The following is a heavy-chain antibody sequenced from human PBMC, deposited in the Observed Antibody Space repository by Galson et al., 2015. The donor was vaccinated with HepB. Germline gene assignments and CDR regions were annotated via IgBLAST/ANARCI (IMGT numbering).Heavy chain of an antibody. V-gene: IGHV1-69*13. Sequence: SVKVSCKASGVTFSSYAISWVRQAPGQGLEWMGGIIPIFGTANYAQKFQGRVTITADESTSTAYMELSSLRSEDTAVYYCAGMFGMVRGVTDPPGYDDYWGQGTLVTVSS. CDR3: AGMFGMVRGVTDPPGYDDY. D-gene: IGHD3-10*01. CDR2: IIPIFGTA. J-gene: IGHJ4*02. CDR1: GVTFSSYA.